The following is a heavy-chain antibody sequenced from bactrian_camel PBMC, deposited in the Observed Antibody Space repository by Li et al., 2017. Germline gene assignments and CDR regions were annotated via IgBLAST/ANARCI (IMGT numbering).Heavy chain of an antibody. CDR1: DYPWGNNC. CDR3: AASGASCLRAIDFNY. D-gene: IGHD4*01. CDR2: IDLDGST. Sequence: HVQLVESGGGSVQAGGSLTLSCVASDYPWGNNCMGWLRQAPGKEREGVAGIDLDGSTNYVDSVKGRFTVSRDNAKRTLYLQMDNLQPEDTATYYCAASGASCLRAIDFNYWGQGTQVTVS. J-gene: IGHJ4*01. V-gene: IGHV3S53*01.